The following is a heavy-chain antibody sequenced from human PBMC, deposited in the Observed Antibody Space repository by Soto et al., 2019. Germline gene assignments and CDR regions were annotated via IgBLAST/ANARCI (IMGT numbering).Heavy chain of an antibody. D-gene: IGHD3-3*01. CDR1: GGSISSGGYY. J-gene: IGHJ4*02. Sequence: SETLSLTCTVSGGSISSGGYYWSWIRQHPGKGLAWIGYIYYSGSTYYNPSLKSRVTISVDTSKNQFSLKLSSVTAADTAVYCCARVTIFGVVIPENYFDYWGQGTLVTVSS. CDR2: IYYSGST. CDR3: ARVTIFGVVIPENYFDY. V-gene: IGHV4-31*03.